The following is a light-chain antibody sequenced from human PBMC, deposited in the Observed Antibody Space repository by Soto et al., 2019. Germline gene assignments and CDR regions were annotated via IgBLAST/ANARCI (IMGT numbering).Light chain of an antibody. V-gene: IGKV3-20*01. CDR1: QSVSSSY. Sequence: EIVFTQSPGTLSLSPGERATLSCRASQSVSSSYLAWYQQKPGQAPRLLIYHASSRATDIPDRFSGSGSGTDFTLTISRXEPEDFAVHYCQQYGSSPLTFGPGTKVDTK. J-gene: IGKJ3*01. CDR3: QQYGSSPLT. CDR2: HAS.